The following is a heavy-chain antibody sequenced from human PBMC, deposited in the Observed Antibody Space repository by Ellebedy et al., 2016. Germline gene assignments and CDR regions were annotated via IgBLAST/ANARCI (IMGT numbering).Heavy chain of an antibody. CDR2: VSSYEGT. CDR1: GGSFSATS. Sequence: SETLSLXCTVYGGSFSATSWSWIRQPPGKGLEWIGEVSSYEGTNYNPSLKSRVTMYVDTSKSQFSLKLTSVTAADTAVYFCATGLDRAKTGYWGQGNLVTVPS. D-gene: IGHD3-22*01. V-gene: IGHV4-34*01. CDR3: ATGLDRAKTGY. J-gene: IGHJ4*02.